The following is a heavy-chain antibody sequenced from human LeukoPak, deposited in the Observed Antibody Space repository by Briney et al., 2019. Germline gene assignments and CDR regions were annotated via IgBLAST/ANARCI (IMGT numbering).Heavy chain of an antibody. CDR2: IYHSGST. D-gene: IGHD2-2*01. V-gene: IGHV4-39*07. CDR3: ARLYCSSTSCYRWDAFDI. Sequence: SETLSFTCTVSGGSLSSSSYYWGWIRQPPGKGLEWIGSIYHSGSTYYNPSLKSRVTISVDTSKNQFSLKLSSVTAADTAVYYCARLYCSSTSCYRWDAFDIWGQGTMVTVSS. CDR1: GGSLSSSSYY. J-gene: IGHJ3*02.